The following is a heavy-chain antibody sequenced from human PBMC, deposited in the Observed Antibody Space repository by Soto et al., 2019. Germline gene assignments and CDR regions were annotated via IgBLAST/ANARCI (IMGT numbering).Heavy chain of an antibody. CDR3: ASRNYGSGSYYGDY. Sequence: SETLSLTCTVSGGSISSSSYYWGWIRQPPGKGLEWIGSIYYSGSTYYNPSLKSRVTISVDTSKNQFSLKLSSVTAADTAVYYCASRNYGSGSYYGDYWGQGTLVTVSS. J-gene: IGHJ4*02. CDR2: IYYSGST. V-gene: IGHV4-39*01. CDR1: GGSISSSSYY. D-gene: IGHD3-10*01.